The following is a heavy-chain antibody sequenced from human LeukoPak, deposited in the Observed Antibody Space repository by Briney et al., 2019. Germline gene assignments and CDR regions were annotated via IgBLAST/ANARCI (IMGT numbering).Heavy chain of an antibody. CDR2: INTSGST. CDR3: AREGGDPRWLDP. CDR1: GGSISSYY. V-gene: IGHV4-4*07. Sequence: SETLSLTCTVSGGSISSYYWTWIRQAAGKGLEGIGRINTSGSTNYNPSLRRRGTMSVNKCKNQFSLNLPSVTAADTAVYSCAREGGDPRWLDPWGQGTLVTVSS. D-gene: IGHD6-25*01. J-gene: IGHJ5*02.